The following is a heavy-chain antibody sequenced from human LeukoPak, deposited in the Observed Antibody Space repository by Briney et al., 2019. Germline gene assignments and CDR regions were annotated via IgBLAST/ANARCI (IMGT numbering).Heavy chain of an antibody. V-gene: IGHV3-9*01. CDR2: ISWNSGSI. J-gene: IGHJ6*02. Sequence: GRSLRLSCAASGFAFDDYAMHWVRQAPGKGLEWVSGISWNSGSIGYADSVKGRFTISRDNAKNSLYLQMNSLRAEDTALYYCAKGLQRKDYYYYGMDVWGQGTTVTVSS. CDR3: AKGLQRKDYYYYGMDV. D-gene: IGHD4-11*01. CDR1: GFAFDDYA.